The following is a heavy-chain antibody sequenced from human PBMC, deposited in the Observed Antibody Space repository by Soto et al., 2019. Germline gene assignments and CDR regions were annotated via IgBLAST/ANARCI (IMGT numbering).Heavy chain of an antibody. Sequence: PSETLSLTCGISGGSIRCGPYAWSWIRQPPGKALEWIGYIYYSATTYYNPSLKSRLTISIDRPKNQFSLRLTSVTAADTAVYYCAREYEGMDVWGPGITVTVSS. J-gene: IGHJ6*02. CDR2: IYYSATT. D-gene: IGHD3-3*01. CDR1: GGSIRCGPYA. CDR3: AREYEGMDV. V-gene: IGHV4-30-2*01.